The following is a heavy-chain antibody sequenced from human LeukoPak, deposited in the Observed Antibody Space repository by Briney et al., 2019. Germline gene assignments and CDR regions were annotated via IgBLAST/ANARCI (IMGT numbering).Heavy chain of an antibody. CDR1: GFTFSNYA. J-gene: IGHJ4*02. V-gene: IGHV3-64*01. D-gene: IGHD6-6*01. Sequence: GGSLRLSCAASGFTFSNYAMHWVRQAPRKGLEYVSTISSNGGSTHYANSVKGRFTISRDNSKSTLYLQMGGLRDDDTAVYYCARGGTYSSSSLGGYWGQGTLVTVSS. CDR3: ARGGTYSSSSLGGY. CDR2: ISSNGGST.